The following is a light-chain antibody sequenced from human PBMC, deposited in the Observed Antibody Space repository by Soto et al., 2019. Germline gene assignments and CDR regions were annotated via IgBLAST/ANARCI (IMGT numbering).Light chain of an antibody. CDR3: QQRGNWPPYT. V-gene: IGKV3-11*01. CDR2: DAS. CDR1: QSVSNY. Sequence: EIVLTQSPATLSLSPGERATLSCRASQSVSNYLVWYQQKPGQAPRLLIYDASNRATGIPARFSGSGSGTDFTLTISSLEPEDVAVYYCQQRGNWPPYTFGKGTKLEIK. J-gene: IGKJ2*01.